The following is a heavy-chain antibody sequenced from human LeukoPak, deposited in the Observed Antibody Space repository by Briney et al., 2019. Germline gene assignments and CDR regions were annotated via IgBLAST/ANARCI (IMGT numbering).Heavy chain of an antibody. V-gene: IGHV3-23*01. D-gene: IGHD3-16*01. CDR2: ISGSGGST. Sequence: GWSLRLSCAASGFTFSSYAMSWVRQARGKGLEWVSGISGSGGSTYYADSVKGWFTISRDNSKHTMYLQMNSLRAEDTAVYYCAKDQGDGWGKVNWFDPWGQGTLVTVSS. CDR1: GFTFSSYA. CDR3: AKDQGDGWGKVNWFDP. J-gene: IGHJ5*02.